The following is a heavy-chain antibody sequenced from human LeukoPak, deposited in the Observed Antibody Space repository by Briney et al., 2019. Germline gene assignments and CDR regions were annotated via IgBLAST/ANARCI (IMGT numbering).Heavy chain of an antibody. D-gene: IGHD5-12*01. V-gene: IGHV4-59*01. CDR3: ARDGADIVATIAGEANWFDP. Sequence: SETLSLTCTVSGGSISSYYWSWIRQPPGKGLEWIGYIYYSGSTNYNPSLKSRVTISVDTSKNQFSLKLSSVTAADTAVYYCARDGADIVATIAGEANWFDPWGQGTLVTVSS. J-gene: IGHJ5*02. CDR1: GGSISSYY. CDR2: IYYSGST.